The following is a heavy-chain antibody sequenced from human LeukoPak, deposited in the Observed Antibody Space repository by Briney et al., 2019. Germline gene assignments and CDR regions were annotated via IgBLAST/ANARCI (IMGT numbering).Heavy chain of an antibody. CDR3: ARAAGTSFDPRASFDY. Sequence: SETLSLTCAVYGGSFSGYYWSWIRQPPGKGLEWIGEINHSGSTNYNPSLKSRVTISVDTSKNQFSLKLSSVTAADTAVYYCARAAGTSFDPRASFDYWGQGTLVTVSS. V-gene: IGHV4-34*01. J-gene: IGHJ4*02. D-gene: IGHD6-13*01. CDR1: GGSFSGYY. CDR2: INHSGST.